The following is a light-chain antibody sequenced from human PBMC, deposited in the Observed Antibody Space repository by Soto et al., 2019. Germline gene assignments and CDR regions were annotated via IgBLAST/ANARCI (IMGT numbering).Light chain of an antibody. CDR1: QGISTY. CDR3: QKYNSAPRT. CDR2: ATS. Sequence: DIQMTQSPSSLSASVGDRVTITCRATQGISTYLAWYQQKPGQVPKLLIYATSTLQSGVPSRFSGSGSGTDFTLTISSLQPEDVANYYCQKYNSAPRTFGQGTKVEI. V-gene: IGKV1-27*01. J-gene: IGKJ1*01.